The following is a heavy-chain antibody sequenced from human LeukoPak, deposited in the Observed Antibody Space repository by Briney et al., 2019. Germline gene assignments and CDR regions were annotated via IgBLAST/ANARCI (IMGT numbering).Heavy chain of an antibody. CDR2: IYYSGST. CDR1: GGSINSYY. CDR3: ARKYILGRGGGSGSYHPFDP. Sequence: SETLSLTCTVSGGSINSYYWSWIRQPPGKGLEWIGYIYYSGSTNYNPSLKSRVTISVDTSKNQFSLKLSSVTAADTAVYYCARKYILGRGGGSGSYHPFDPWGQGTLVTVSS. V-gene: IGHV4-59*01. J-gene: IGHJ5*02. D-gene: IGHD3-10*01.